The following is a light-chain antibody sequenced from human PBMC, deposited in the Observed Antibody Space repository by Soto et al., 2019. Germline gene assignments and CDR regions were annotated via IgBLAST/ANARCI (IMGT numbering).Light chain of an antibody. CDR3: LQHKRYPLA. J-gene: IGKJ4*01. CDR1: QDIGNE. CDR2: RAS. Sequence: DIQMTQSPSSLSASVVDRVTITFRASQDIGNELGWFQQKPGRAPKRLIYRASNLESGVPSRFSGSGSATEFTLTISSLQPEDFATYYCLQHKRYPLAFGGGTKVDIK. V-gene: IGKV1-17*01.